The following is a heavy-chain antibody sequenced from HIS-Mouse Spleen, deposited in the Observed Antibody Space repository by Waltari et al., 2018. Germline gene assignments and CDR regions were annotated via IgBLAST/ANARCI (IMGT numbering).Heavy chain of an antibody. CDR2: IYYSGST. CDR1: GGPIRRSSYY. J-gene: IGHJ4*02. CDR3: ARDPRWNDGIDY. Sequence: QLQLQESGPGLVKPSETLSLTCPVPGGPIRRSSYYWGWIRQPPGKGLEWIGSIYYSGSTYYNPSLKSRVTISVDTSKNQFSLKLSSVTAADTAVYYCARDPRWNDGIDYWGQGTLVTVSS. V-gene: IGHV4-39*07. D-gene: IGHD1-1*01.